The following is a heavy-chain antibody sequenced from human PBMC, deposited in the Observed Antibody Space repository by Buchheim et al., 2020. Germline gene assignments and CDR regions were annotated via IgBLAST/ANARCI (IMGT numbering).Heavy chain of an antibody. CDR2: MTPNSGIT. D-gene: IGHD6-19*01. V-gene: IGHV1-8*01. CDR3: ARGGFGSSGWRYYYYYYGMDV. Sequence: QVQLVQSGAEVKKPGASVKVSCKASGYTFTSYDINWVRQATGQGLEWMGWMTPNSGITGYAQKFQGRVTMTRNTSISTAYMELSSLRSEDTAVYYCARGGFGSSGWRYYYYYYGMDVWGQGTT. J-gene: IGHJ6*02. CDR1: GYTFTSYD.